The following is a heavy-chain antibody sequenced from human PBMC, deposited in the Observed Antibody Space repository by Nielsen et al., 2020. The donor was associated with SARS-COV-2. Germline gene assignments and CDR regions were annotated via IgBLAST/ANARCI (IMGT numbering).Heavy chain of an antibody. V-gene: IGHV3-73*01. D-gene: IGHD4-23*01. CDR3: SSPTVAY. Sequence: GESLKISCVASGFTFSGSAMHWVRQASGKGLEWVGRIRSYANEYATAYAASVIGRFTISRDDSKNTAYLQMNGLETEDTAVYYCSSPTVAYWGQGTLVTVSS. CDR1: GFTFSGSA. CDR2: IRSYANEYAT. J-gene: IGHJ4*02.